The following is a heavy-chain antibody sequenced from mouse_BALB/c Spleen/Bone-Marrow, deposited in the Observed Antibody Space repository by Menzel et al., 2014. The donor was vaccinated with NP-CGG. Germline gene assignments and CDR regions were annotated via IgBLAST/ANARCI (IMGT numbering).Heavy chain of an antibody. V-gene: IGHV1-15*01. Sequence: VQLQQSGAELVRPGTSVTLSCKASGYTFTDYKMHWVKQTPVHGLEWIGLIDPETGGTAYNQKFKGKATFTADTSSNTAYMQLSSLTSEDSAVYYCARRGISWFAYWGQGTLVTVSA. CDR2: IDPETGGT. CDR3: ARRGISWFAY. J-gene: IGHJ3*01. CDR1: GYTFTDYK.